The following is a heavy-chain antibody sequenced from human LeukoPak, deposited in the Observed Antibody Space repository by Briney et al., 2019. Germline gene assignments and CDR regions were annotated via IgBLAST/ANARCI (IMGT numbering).Heavy chain of an antibody. CDR2: ISKSDGST. J-gene: IGHJ4*02. D-gene: IGHD2-21*01. CDR1: GFTFSSYA. V-gene: IGHV3-23*01. CDR3: ARGALIPDF. Sequence: PGGSLRLSCAASGFTFSSYAMTWVRQAPGKGLAWVSSISKSDGSTYYADSVKGRFTISRDNSKNTVYLHMDSLRVEDTAIYYCARGALIPDFRGQGTRVTVSS.